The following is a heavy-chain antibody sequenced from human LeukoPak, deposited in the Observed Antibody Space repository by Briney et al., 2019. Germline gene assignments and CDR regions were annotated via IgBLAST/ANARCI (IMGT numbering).Heavy chain of an antibody. CDR3: ARATWDIVLMVYVMSYFDY. J-gene: IGHJ4*02. CDR2: ISAYNGNT. D-gene: IGHD2-8*01. CDR1: GYTFTNYG. V-gene: IGHV1-18*01. Sequence: ASVKVSCKASGYTFTNYGISWVRQAPGQGLEWMGWISAYNGNTNYAQKFQGRVTMTTDTSTSTAYMELRSLRSDDTAVYYCARATWDIVLMVYVMSYFDYWGQGTLVTVSS.